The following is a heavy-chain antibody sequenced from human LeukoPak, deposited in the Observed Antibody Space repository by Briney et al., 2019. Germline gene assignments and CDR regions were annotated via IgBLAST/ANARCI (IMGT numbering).Heavy chain of an antibody. CDR1: GYTFTSYG. CDR3: ARDEGISGFDP. Sequence: ASVKVSCKASGYTFTSYGISWVRQAPGQGLEWMGWISAYNGNRNYAQKLQGRVTMTTDTSTSTAYVELRSLRSDDTAVYYCARDEGISGFDPWGQGTLVTVSS. V-gene: IGHV1-18*01. D-gene: IGHD2-15*01. J-gene: IGHJ5*02. CDR2: ISAYNGNR.